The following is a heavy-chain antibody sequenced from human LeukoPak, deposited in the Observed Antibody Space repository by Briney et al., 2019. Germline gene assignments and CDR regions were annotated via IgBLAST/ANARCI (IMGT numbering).Heavy chain of an antibody. Sequence: ASVKVSCKASGYTLIDYYIHWVRQAPGQGLEWMGWINPKSGDTQYAEKFQGRVTMTRDTSISTAYMELTRPTSDDTALYFCARDLTSTPYWELDYWGQGTLVTVSS. D-gene: IGHD1-26*01. V-gene: IGHV1-2*02. J-gene: IGHJ4*02. CDR2: INPKSGDT. CDR1: GYTLIDYY. CDR3: ARDLTSTPYWELDY.